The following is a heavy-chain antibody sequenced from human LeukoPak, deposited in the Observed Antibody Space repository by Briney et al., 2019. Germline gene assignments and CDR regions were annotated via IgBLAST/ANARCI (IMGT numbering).Heavy chain of an antibody. J-gene: IGHJ6*03. CDR3: ARTGPIVVVPAAILYYYYYYMDV. CDR1: GRSISSYY. V-gene: IGHV4-4*07. D-gene: IGHD2-2*02. Sequence: SETLSLTCTVSGRSISSYYWSWIRQPAGKGLEWIGRIYTSGSTNYNPSLKSRVTMSVDTSKNQFSLKLSSVTAADTAVYYCARTGPIVVVPAAILYYYYYYMDVWGKGTTVTVSS. CDR2: IYTSGST.